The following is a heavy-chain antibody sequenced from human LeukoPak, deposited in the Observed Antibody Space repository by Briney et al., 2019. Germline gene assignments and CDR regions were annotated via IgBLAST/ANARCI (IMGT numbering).Heavy chain of an antibody. Sequence: GGSLRLSCAASGFTFSTYEMNWVRQAPGKGLEWVSYISSSGSTIYYADSVKGRFTISRDNAKNSLYLQMNSLRAEDPAVYYCAELGITMIGGVWGKGTTVTISS. D-gene: IGHD3-10*02. V-gene: IGHV3-48*03. J-gene: IGHJ6*04. CDR2: ISSSGSTI. CDR3: AELGITMIGGV. CDR1: GFTFSTYE.